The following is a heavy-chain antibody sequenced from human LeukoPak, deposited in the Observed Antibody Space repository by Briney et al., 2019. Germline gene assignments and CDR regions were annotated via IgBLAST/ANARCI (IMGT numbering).Heavy chain of an antibody. V-gene: IGHV3-23*01. CDR1: GFTFSSYV. CDR2: ISGSGVST. J-gene: IGHJ1*01. Sequence: GGSLRLSCAASGFTFSSYVMNCVRQAPGKGLEWVSAISGSGVSTSYADSAKGRFTISRDNSKNTLYLHMNSLRAEDTAIYFCAKDPANQLLYPAHSSHWGQGTLVTVSS. D-gene: IGHD2-2*01. CDR3: AKDPANQLLYPAHSSH.